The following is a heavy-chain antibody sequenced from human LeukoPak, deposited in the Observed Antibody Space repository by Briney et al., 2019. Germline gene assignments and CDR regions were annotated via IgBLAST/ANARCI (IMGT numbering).Heavy chain of an antibody. Sequence: TGGSLRLSCAASGFTFSSYAMHWVRQAPGKGLEWVAVISYDGSNKYYADSVKGRFTISRDNSKNTLYLQMNSLRAEDTAVYYCARDLSHYYGSGSYYKGAPYLDYWGQGTLVTVSS. V-gene: IGHV3-30*04. J-gene: IGHJ4*02. CDR2: ISYDGSNK. D-gene: IGHD3-10*01. CDR1: GFTFSSYA. CDR3: ARDLSHYYGSGSYYKGAPYLDY.